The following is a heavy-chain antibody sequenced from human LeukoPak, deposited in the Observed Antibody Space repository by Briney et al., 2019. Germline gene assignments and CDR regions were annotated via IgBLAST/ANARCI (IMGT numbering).Heavy chain of an antibody. CDR2: ISYDGSNK. CDR1: GFTFSSYA. J-gene: IGHJ4*02. D-gene: IGHD6-13*01. V-gene: IGHV3-30-3*01. Sequence: PGRSLRLSCAASGFTFSSYAMHWVRQAPGKGLEWVAVISYDGSNKYYADSVKGRFTISRDNSKNTLYLQMNSLRAEDAAVYYCARWGEAAAFDYWGQGTLVTVSS. CDR3: ARWGEAAAFDY.